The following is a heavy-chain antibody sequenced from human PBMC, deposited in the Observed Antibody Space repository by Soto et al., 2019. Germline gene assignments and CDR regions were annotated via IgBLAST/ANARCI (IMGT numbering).Heavy chain of an antibody. CDR1: GGTFSSYA. CDR3: ATLLDRYSSSSGVY. V-gene: IGHV1-69*13. D-gene: IGHD6-6*01. J-gene: IGHJ4*02. Sequence: SVKVSCKASGGTFSSYAISWVRQAPGQGLEWMGGIIPIFGTANYAQKFQGRVTITADESTSTAYMELSSLRSEDTAVYYCATLLDRYSSSSGVYWGQGTLVTVSS. CDR2: IIPIFGTA.